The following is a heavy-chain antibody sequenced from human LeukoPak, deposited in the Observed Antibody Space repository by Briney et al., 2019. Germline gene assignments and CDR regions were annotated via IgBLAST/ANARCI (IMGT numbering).Heavy chain of an antibody. Sequence: SETLSLTCAVYGGPFSGYYWSWLRQPPGKGLEWIGEINHSGSTNYNPSLKSRVIISVDTSKNQFSLKLSSVTAADTAVYYCARVRGAATFYYYAMDVWGQGTTVTVSS. CDR3: ARVRGAATFYYYAMDV. CDR2: INHSGST. D-gene: IGHD1-26*01. V-gene: IGHV4-34*01. J-gene: IGHJ6*02. CDR1: GGPFSGYY.